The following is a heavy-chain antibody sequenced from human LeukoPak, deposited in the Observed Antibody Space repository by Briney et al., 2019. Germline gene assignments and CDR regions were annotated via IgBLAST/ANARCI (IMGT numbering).Heavy chain of an antibody. D-gene: IGHD2-15*01. CDR1: GFTFSSYA. CDR2: ISGSGGST. J-gene: IGHJ6*02. CDR3: AKSSGGSPLYYYGMDV. V-gene: IGHV3-23*01. Sequence: TGGSLRLSCAASGFTFSSYAMSWVRQAPGKGLEWVSAISGSGGSTYYADSVKGRFTISRDNSKNTLYLQMNSLRAEDTAVYYCAKSSGGSPLYYYGMDVWGQGTTVTVSS.